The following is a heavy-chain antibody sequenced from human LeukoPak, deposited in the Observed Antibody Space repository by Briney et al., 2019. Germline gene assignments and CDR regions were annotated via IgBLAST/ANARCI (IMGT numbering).Heavy chain of an antibody. CDR3: ARAVVPAAMDY. V-gene: IGHV3-48*03. D-gene: IGHD2-2*01. CDR2: ISSSGSTI. J-gene: IGHJ4*02. CDR1: GFTFSSYE. Sequence: QPGGSLRLSCAASGFTFSSYEMNWVRQAPGKGLEWVSYISSSGSTIYYTDSVKGRFTISRDNAKNSLYLQMNSLRAEDTAVYYCARAVVPAAMDYWGQGTLVTVSS.